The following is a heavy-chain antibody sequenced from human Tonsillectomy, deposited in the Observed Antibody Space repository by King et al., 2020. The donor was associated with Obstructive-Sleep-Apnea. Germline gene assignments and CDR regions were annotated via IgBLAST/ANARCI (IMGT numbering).Heavy chain of an antibody. CDR2: ISSRSSYI. CDR1: GFTFSSFS. CDR3: VRDTGYYGSGSYYS. V-gene: IGHV3-21*01. D-gene: IGHD3-10*01. Sequence: VQLVESGGGLVKPGGSLRLSCAASGFTFSSFSMNWVRQAPGKGLEWVSSISSRSSYIYYADSVKGRFTISRDNAKNSLYLQMNSLRAEDTAVYYCVRDTGYYGSGSYYSWGQGTLVTVSS. J-gene: IGHJ5*02.